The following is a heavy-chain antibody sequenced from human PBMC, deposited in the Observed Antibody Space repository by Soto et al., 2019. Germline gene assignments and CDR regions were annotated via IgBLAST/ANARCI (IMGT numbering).Heavy chain of an antibody. CDR2: IYTSVST. Sequence: PSETLSLTCTVSGGSISSYYWSWIRQPAGKGLESIGRIYTSVSTNYNPSLKSRVTLSVDTSKNQFSLKLSSGTAADTAVYYCARGSGYYDSSGYSFVEYYFDYWGQGTLVTVSS. CDR3: ARGSGYYDSSGYSFVEYYFDY. J-gene: IGHJ4*02. D-gene: IGHD3-22*01. V-gene: IGHV4-4*07. CDR1: GGSISSYY.